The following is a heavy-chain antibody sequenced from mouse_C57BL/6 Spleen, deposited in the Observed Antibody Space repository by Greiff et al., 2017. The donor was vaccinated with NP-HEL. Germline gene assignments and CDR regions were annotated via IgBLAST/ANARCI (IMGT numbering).Heavy chain of an antibody. CDR1: GYTFTEYT. J-gene: IGHJ1*03. Sequence: QVQLKESGAELVKPGASVKLSCKASGYTFTEYTIHWVKQRSGQGLEWIGWFYPGSGSIKYNEKFKDKATLTAAKSSSPVYMELSRLTSKDSAVYFCARLGGIYDGYYHWYFDVWGTGTTVTVSS. D-gene: IGHD2-3*01. CDR2: FYPGSGSI. V-gene: IGHV1-62-2*01. CDR3: ARLGGIYDGYYHWYFDV.